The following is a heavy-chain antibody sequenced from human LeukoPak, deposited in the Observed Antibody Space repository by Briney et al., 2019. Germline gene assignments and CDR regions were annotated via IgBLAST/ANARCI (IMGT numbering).Heavy chain of an antibody. J-gene: IGHJ5*02. CDR1: GGSISSYY. V-gene: IGHV4-59*01. CDR2: ISYSGST. Sequence: QVQLQESGPGLVKPSETLSLTCTVSGGSISSYYWSWIRQPPGKGLEWIGYISYSGSTNFNPSLKSRVTISVDTSKNQFSLKLSSVTAADTAVYYCAREGTAGTNLNWFDPWGQGTLVTVSS. D-gene: IGHD1-1*01. CDR3: AREGTAGTNLNWFDP.